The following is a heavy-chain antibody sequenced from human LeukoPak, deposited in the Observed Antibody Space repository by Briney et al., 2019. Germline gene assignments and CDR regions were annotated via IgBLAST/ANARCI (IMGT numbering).Heavy chain of an antibody. CDR1: GFTFSSYW. V-gene: IGHV3-7*03. CDR2: IKQDGSEK. Sequence: PGGSLRLSCAASGFTFSSYWMSWVRRAPGKGLEWVANIKQDGSEKYYVDSVKGRFTISRDNSKNTLYLQMNSLRAEDTAVYYCARAMMSRSIAVAADAFDIWGQGTMVTVSS. D-gene: IGHD6-19*01. J-gene: IGHJ3*02. CDR3: ARAMMSRSIAVAADAFDI.